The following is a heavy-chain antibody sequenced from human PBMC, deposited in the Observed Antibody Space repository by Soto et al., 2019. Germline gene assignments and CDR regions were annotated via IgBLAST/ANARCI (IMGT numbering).Heavy chain of an antibody. CDR2: IIPIFGTA. CDR1: GGTFSSYA. Sequence: SVKVSCKASGGTFSSYAISWVRQAPGQGLEWMGGIIPIFGTANYAQKFQGRVTITADESTSTAYMELSSLRSEDTAVYYCARGGTGGIAARPNYYYGMDVWGQGTTVTVS. J-gene: IGHJ6*02. D-gene: IGHD6-6*01. V-gene: IGHV1-69*13. CDR3: ARGGTGGIAARPNYYYGMDV.